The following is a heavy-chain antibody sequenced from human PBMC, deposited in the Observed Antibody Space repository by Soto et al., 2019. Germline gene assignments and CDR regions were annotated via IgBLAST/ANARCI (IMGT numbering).Heavy chain of an antibody. V-gene: IGHV4-30-2*01. Sequence: QLQLQESGSGLVKPSQTLSLICAVSGGSISTGGYSWNWIRQPPGKGLEWIGYIYHSGNTYYNPSLKSRVTMSVDRSKNQFSLKLSSVTAADTAVYYCAGEAAAVHLYYWGQGVLVTVSS. CDR2: IYHSGNT. CDR3: AGEAAAVHLYY. D-gene: IGHD6-13*01. J-gene: IGHJ4*02. CDR1: GGSISTGGYS.